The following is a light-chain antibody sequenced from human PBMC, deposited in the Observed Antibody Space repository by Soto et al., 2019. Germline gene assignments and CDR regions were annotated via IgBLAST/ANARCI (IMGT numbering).Light chain of an antibody. CDR3: QQYDSSPRT. CDR1: QSVNNKY. J-gene: IGKJ1*01. Sequence: EIVLTQTPGTRSLSPGDRATLSCRASQSVNNKYLAWYQQKPGQAPRLLIYLGSTRASGIPDRFSGSGSGTDFTLTIRRLEPEHFAVYYCQQYDSSPRTFGQGTKVDFK. V-gene: IGKV3-20*01. CDR2: LGS.